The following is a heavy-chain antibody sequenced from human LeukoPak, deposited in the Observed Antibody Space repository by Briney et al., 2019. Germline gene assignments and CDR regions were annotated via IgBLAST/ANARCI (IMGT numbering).Heavy chain of an antibody. CDR2: IIPILGIA. CDR1: GGTFSSYT. Sequence: SVTVSCKASGGTFSSYTISWVRQAPGQGLEWMGRIIPILGIANYAQKFQGRVTITADKSTSTAYMELSSLRSEDTAVYYCARDLREFPGEDWGQGTLVTVSS. CDR3: ARDLREFPGED. D-gene: IGHD3-10*01. J-gene: IGHJ4*02. V-gene: IGHV1-69*04.